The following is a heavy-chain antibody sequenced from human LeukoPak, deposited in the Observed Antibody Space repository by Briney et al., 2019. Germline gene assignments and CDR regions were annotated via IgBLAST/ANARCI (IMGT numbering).Heavy chain of an antibody. V-gene: IGHV1-3*01. CDR1: GYIFTSHA. D-gene: IGHD3-22*01. CDR2: INAGNGNT. J-gene: IGHJ4*02. CDR3: ARDRDDSSGYLPFDF. Sequence: GASVKVSCKASGYIFTSHAMHWVRQAPGQRLEWMGWINAGNGNTKYSQKFQGRVTITRDTSASTAYMELSSLRSEDTAVYYCARDRDDSSGYLPFDFWGQGTLVTVSS.